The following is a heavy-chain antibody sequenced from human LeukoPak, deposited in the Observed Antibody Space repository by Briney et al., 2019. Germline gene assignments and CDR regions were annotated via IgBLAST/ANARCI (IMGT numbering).Heavy chain of an antibody. CDR1: GFTFSSYG. Sequence: GGSLRLSCAASGFTFSSYGMHWVGQAPGKGLEGVAFIRYDGSNKYYADSVKGRFTISRDNSKNTLYLQMNSLRADDTAVYYCARVMGRLVRTWYFDLWGRGTLVTVSS. J-gene: IGHJ2*01. CDR3: ARVMGRLVRTWYFDL. CDR2: IRYDGSNK. D-gene: IGHD3-9*01. V-gene: IGHV3-30*02.